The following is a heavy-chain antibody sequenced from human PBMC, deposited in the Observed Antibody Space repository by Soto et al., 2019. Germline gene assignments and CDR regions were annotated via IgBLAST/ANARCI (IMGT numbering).Heavy chain of an antibody. CDR2: ISGSGGST. Sequence: GGSLRLSCAASGFTFSSYAMSWVRQAPGKGLEWVSAISGSGGSTYYADSVKGRFTISRDNSKNTLYLQMNSLRAEDTAVYYCAKDQVGYYDFWSGPGCFDYWGQGTLVTVSS. V-gene: IGHV3-23*01. D-gene: IGHD3-3*01. CDR1: GFTFSSYA. J-gene: IGHJ4*02. CDR3: AKDQVGYYDFWSGPGCFDY.